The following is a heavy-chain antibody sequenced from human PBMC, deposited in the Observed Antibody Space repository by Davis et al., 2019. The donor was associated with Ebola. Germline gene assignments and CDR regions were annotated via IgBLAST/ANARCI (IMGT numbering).Heavy chain of an antibody. CDR2: IYPGDSDT. Sequence: GESLKISCQGSGYSFPNYWIGGVRQKPGKGLEWMGIIYPGDSDTRYSPSFQGQVTISVDKSISTAYLQWGSLKASDTAIYYCARHDTGWFNWFDPWGQGTLVTVSS. CDR1: GYSFPNYW. V-gene: IGHV5-51*01. J-gene: IGHJ5*02. D-gene: IGHD6-19*01. CDR3: ARHDTGWFNWFDP.